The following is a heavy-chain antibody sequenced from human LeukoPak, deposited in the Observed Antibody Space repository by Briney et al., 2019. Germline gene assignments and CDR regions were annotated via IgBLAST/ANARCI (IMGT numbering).Heavy chain of an antibody. CDR1: GGSISSGGYY. D-gene: IGHD3-3*01. J-gene: IGHJ5*02. CDR2: IYYSGST. CDR3: AREGGRRITIFGVVTEAWFDP. V-gene: IGHV4-31*03. Sequence: PSQNLSLTCTVSGGSISSGGYYWSWIRQHPGKGLEWIGYIYYSGSTYYNPSLKSRVTISVDTSKNQFSLKLSSVTAADTAVYYCAREGGRRITIFGVVTEAWFDPWGQGTLVTVSS.